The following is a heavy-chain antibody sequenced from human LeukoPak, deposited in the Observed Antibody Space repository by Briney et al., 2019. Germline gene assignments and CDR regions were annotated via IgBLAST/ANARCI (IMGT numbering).Heavy chain of an antibody. Sequence: SETLSLTCTVSGVSISSSSYYWGWIRQPPGKGLEWIGSIYYSGSAYYNPSLKSRVTISVDTSKNQFSLKLSSVTAADTAVYYCARLRGSGTDYGGQGTLVTVSS. D-gene: IGHD6-19*01. V-gene: IGHV4-39*01. J-gene: IGHJ4*02. CDR3: ARLRGSGTDY. CDR1: GVSISSSSYY. CDR2: IYYSGSA.